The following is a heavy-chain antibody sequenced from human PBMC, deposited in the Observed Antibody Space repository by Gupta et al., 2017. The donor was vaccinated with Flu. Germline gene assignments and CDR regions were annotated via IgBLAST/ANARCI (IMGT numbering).Heavy chain of an antibody. CDR3: ARALSPAGWFDP. V-gene: IGHV1-46*01. Sequence: QVQLVQSGAEVEKPGASVKVSCKASGYTFTSYNIHWVRQAPGQGLEWMGAINPSGGTTSSPQRFQGRVTMTRDTSTSTVYLELRSLRSEDTAVYYCARALSPAGWFDPWGQGTLVTVSS. CDR2: INPSGGTT. J-gene: IGHJ5*02. CDR1: GYTFTSYN. D-gene: IGHD6-13*01.